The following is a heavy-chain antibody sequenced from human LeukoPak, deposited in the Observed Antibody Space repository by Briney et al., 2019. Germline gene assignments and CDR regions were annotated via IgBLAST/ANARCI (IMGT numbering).Heavy chain of an antibody. Sequence: PGGSLRLSCAASGLTFSSYAMSWVRQAPGKGLEWVSAISGSGGSTYYADSVKGRFTISRDNSKNTLYLRMNSLRAEDTAVYYCAKHSGGSCYSSFDYWGQGTLVTVSS. D-gene: IGHD2-15*01. V-gene: IGHV3-23*01. J-gene: IGHJ4*02. CDR3: AKHSGGSCYSSFDY. CDR1: GLTFSSYA. CDR2: ISGSGGST.